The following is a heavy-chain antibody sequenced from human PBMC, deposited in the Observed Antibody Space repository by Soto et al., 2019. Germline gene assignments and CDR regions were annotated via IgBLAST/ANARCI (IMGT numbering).Heavy chain of an antibody. J-gene: IGHJ5*02. D-gene: IGHD3-10*01. CDR3: ARLVFGRLYYASSYWFDP. V-gene: IGHV1-8*01. CDR2: MNPNSGNT. CDR1: GYTFTSYD. Sequence: ASVKVSCKASGYTFTSYDINWVRQATGQGLEWMGWMNPNSGNTGYAQKFQGRVTMTRNTSISTAYMELSSLRSADTAVYYCARLVFGRLYYASSYWFDPWGQGTLVTVSS.